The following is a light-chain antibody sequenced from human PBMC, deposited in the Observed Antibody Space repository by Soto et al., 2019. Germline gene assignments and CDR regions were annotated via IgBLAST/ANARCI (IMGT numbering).Light chain of an antibody. J-gene: IGKJ5*01. CDR3: QQYNNWPSIT. Sequence: EIVLTQFPASLSLSPWERATLSCRASQSVSSNLARYQQKPGQAPRLLIYGASTRATGIPARFSGSGSGTEFTLTISSLQSEDFAVYYCQQYNNWPSITFGQGTRLEIK. CDR1: QSVSSN. CDR2: GAS. V-gene: IGKV3-15*01.